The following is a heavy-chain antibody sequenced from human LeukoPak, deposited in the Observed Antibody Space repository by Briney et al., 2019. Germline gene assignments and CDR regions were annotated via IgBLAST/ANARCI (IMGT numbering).Heavy chain of an antibody. CDR2: ISYDGSNK. J-gene: IGHJ6*03. CDR3: ARDRGRYYMDV. D-gene: IGHD6-25*01. Sequence: PGRSLRLSCAASGFTFSSYAMHWVRQAPGKGLEWVAVISYDGSNKYYADSVKGRFTISRENAKNSLYLQMNSLRAGDTAVYYCARDRGRYYMDVWGKGTTVTISS. V-gene: IGHV3-30*14. CDR1: GFTFSSYA.